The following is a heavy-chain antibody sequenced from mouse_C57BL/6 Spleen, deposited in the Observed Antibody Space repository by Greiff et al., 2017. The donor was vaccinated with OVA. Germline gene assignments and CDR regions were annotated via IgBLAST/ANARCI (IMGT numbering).Heavy chain of an antibody. V-gene: IGHV5-9*01. D-gene: IGHD2-4*01. CDR3: ARQDYDVGLWFAY. Sequence: EVHLVESGGGLVKPGGSLKLSCAASGFTFSSYTMSWVRQTPEKRLEWVATISGGGGNTYYPDSVKGRFPIARDNAKNTLYLQMSSLRSEDTALYYCARQDYDVGLWFAYWGKGTLVTVSA. CDR2: ISGGGGNT. J-gene: IGHJ3*01. CDR1: GFTFSSYT.